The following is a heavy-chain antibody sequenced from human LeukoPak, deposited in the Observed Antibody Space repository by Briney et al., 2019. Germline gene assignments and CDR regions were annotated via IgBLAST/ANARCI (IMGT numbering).Heavy chain of an antibody. D-gene: IGHD3-22*01. CDR2: ISSSGSTI. V-gene: IGHV3-11*01. CDR3: ARDFKYYDSSGYSRYYYYNYGMDV. Sequence: PGGSLRLSCAASGFTFSDYYMSWIRQAPGKGLEWVSYISSSGSTIYYADSVKGRFTISRDNAKNSLYLQMNSLRAEDTAVYYCARDFKYYDSSGYSRYYYYNYGMDVWGQGTTVTVSS. J-gene: IGHJ6*02. CDR1: GFTFSDYY.